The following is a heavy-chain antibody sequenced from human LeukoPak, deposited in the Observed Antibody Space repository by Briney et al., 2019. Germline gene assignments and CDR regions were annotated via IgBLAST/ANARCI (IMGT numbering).Heavy chain of an antibody. Sequence: ASVKVSCKASGYTFTRYYMHWVRQAPGQGLEWMGWINPNSGGTNYAQKFQGRVTMTRDTSISTASMELSRLRSDDTAVYYCARALLSGGYGGGLNWFDPWGQGTLVTVSS. J-gene: IGHJ5*02. CDR2: INPNSGGT. CDR1: GYTFTRYY. D-gene: IGHD5-12*01. V-gene: IGHV1-2*02. CDR3: ARALLSGGYGGGLNWFDP.